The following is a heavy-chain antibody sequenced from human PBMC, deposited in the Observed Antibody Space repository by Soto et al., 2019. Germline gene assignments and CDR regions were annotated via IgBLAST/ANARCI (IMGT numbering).Heavy chain of an antibody. V-gene: IGHV5-51*01. D-gene: IGHD3-22*01. CDR2: IYPGDSDT. CDR1: GYSFTSYW. Sequence: PGESLKISCKGSGYSFTSYWIGWVRQMPGKGLEWMGIIYPGDSDTRYSPSFQGQVTISADKSISTAYLQWSSLKASDTAMYYCARLSPPYDSSGYYLDAFDIWGQGTMVTV. CDR3: ARLSPPYDSSGYYLDAFDI. J-gene: IGHJ3*02.